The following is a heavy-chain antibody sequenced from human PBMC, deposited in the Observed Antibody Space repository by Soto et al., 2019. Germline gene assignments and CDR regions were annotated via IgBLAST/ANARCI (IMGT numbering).Heavy chain of an antibody. V-gene: IGHV4-39*01. CDR2: IYYSWST. D-gene: IGHD6-13*01. CDR1: GGSISSSSYY. Sequence: SETLSLTCTVSGGSISSSSYYWGWIRQPPGKGLEWIGSIYYSWSTYYNPSLKSRVTIAVDTSKNQFSLKLSSVTAADTAVYYCARRERSSSPLEYWGQGTMVTVSS. CDR3: ARRERSSSPLEY. J-gene: IGHJ4*02.